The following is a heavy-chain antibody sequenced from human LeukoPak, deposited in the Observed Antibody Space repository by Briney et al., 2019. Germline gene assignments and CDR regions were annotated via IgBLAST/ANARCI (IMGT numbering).Heavy chain of an antibody. V-gene: IGHV4-34*01. D-gene: IGHD6-13*01. CDR1: GGSFSGYY. J-gene: IGHJ4*02. Sequence: SETLSLTCAVYGGSFSGYYWSWIRQPPGKGLEWXXXXNHSGSTNYNPSLKSRVTISVDTSKNQFSLKLSSVTAADTAVYYCARGASSSWYLRYYFDYWGQGTLVTVSS. CDR3: ARGASSSWYLRYYFDY. CDR2: XNHSGST.